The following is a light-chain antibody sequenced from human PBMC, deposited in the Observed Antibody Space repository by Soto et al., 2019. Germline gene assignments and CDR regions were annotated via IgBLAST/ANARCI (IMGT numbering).Light chain of an antibody. CDR1: QSINTF. J-gene: IGKJ1*01. CDR2: AAS. CDR3: QESHSTPRT. V-gene: IGKV1-39*01. Sequence: DIQMTQSPSSLSASVGDRVTITCRASQSINTFLNWYQQKPGKAPKLLLYAASSLHSGVPSRFSGSGSGTDFTLTISSLQPEDFATYYCQESHSTPRTFGQGTKVEIK.